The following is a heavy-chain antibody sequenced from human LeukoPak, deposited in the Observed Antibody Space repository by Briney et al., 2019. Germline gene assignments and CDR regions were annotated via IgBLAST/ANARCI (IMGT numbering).Heavy chain of an antibody. CDR1: GFTFSDYY. CDR2: ISSRSNSI. J-gene: IGHJ4*02. CDR3: ARDLLGWELHYFDY. D-gene: IGHD1-26*01. V-gene: IGHV3-11*04. Sequence: PGGSLRLSCAASGFTFSDYYMSWIRQAPGKGLEWVSYISSRSNSIYYADSVKGRFTISRDNAKNSLYLQMNSLRAEDTAVYYCARDLLGWELHYFDYWGQGTLVTVSS.